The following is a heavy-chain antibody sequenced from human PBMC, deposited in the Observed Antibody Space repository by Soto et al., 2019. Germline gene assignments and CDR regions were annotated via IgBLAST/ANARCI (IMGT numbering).Heavy chain of an antibody. CDR2: MSPNSGNT. D-gene: IGHD1-1*01. J-gene: IGHJ6*02. Sequence: ASVKVSCKASGYTFTSYDINWVRQATGQGLEWMGWMSPNSGNTGYAQKFQGRVTMTRNTSISTAYMELSSLRSEDTAVYYCARQLGNYYYYGMDVWGQGTTVTVSS. CDR3: ARQLGNYYYYGMDV. V-gene: IGHV1-8*01. CDR1: GYTFTSYD.